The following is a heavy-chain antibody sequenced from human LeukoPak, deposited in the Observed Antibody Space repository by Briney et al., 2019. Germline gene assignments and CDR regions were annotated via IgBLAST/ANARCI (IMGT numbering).Heavy chain of an antibody. CDR1: GVTFSSYE. Sequence: GGSLRLSCAASGVTFSSYEMNWGRQAPGKGLEWVAVISYDGSNKYYADSVKGRFTISRDNSKNTLYLQMNSLRAEDTAVYYCARVGGDYDSSGYYYVYFDYWGQGTLVTVSS. CDR3: ARVGGDYDSSGYYYVYFDY. D-gene: IGHD3-22*01. V-gene: IGHV3-30*04. J-gene: IGHJ4*02. CDR2: ISYDGSNK.